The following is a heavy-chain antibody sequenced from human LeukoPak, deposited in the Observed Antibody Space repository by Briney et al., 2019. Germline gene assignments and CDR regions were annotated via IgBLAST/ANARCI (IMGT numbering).Heavy chain of an antibody. V-gene: IGHV3-30*02. J-gene: IGHJ4*02. Sequence: PGGSLRLSCAASGFTSSDYGMHWVRQAPGKGLEWVAFIRYDESHKYYADSVKGRFTISRDNSKNTLYLQMNSLRAEDTAVYYCAKQRELLVDYWGQGTLVTVSS. D-gene: IGHD1-7*01. CDR1: GFTSSDYG. CDR2: IRYDESHK. CDR3: AKQRELLVDY.